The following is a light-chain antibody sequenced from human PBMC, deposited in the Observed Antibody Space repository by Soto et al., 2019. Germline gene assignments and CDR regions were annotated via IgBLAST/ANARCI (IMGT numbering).Light chain of an antibody. CDR2: DAS. V-gene: IGKV1-5*01. Sequence: DIQMTQSPATLSASVVDRCTITFRASQSISSWLAWYQQKPGKAPKLLIYDASSLESGVPSRFSGSGSGTEFTLTISSLQPDDFATYYCQQYNSYSRTFGQGTKVDI. CDR1: QSISSW. CDR3: QQYNSYSRT. J-gene: IGKJ1*01.